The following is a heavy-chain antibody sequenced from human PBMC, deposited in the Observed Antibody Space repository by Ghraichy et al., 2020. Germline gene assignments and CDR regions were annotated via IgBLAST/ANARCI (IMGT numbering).Heavy chain of an antibody. Sequence: SETLSLTCAVYGGSFSGYYWSWIRQPPGKGLEWIGEINHSGSTNYNPSLKSRVTISVDTSKNQFSLKLSSVTAADTAVYYCARANIPETLATVTTPPDYWGQGTLVTVSS. J-gene: IGHJ4*02. CDR2: INHSGST. CDR3: ARANIPETLATVTTPPDY. D-gene: IGHD4-11*01. V-gene: IGHV4-34*01. CDR1: GGSFSGYY.